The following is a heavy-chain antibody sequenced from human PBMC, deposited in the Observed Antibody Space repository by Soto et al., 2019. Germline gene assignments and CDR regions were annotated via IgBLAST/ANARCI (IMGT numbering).Heavy chain of an antibody. CDR2: ISAYNGNT. D-gene: IGHD2-15*01. CDR1: GYTFTSYG. Sequence: ASVKVSCKASGYTFTSYGISWVRQAPGQGLEWMGWISAYNGNTNYAQKLQGRVTMTTDTSTSTAYMELRSLRSDDTAVYYCAREYCSGGSCYCAYWGQGTLVTVSS. CDR3: AREYCSGGSCYCAY. V-gene: IGHV1-18*01. J-gene: IGHJ4*02.